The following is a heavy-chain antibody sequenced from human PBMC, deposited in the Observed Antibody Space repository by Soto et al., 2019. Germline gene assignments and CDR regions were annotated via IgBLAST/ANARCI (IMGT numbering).Heavy chain of an antibody. Sequence: PGGSLRLSCAASGFTFSNYAMTWVRQAPGKGLEWVSVISGSGGGTYYAASVKGRFTISRDNSKNTLYLQMNSLRAEDTAVYYCAKDLLVVACTSAFDIWGQGTMVTVSS. V-gene: IGHV3-23*01. CDR2: ISGSGGGT. CDR3: AKDLLVVACTSAFDI. CDR1: GFTFSNYA. D-gene: IGHD6-19*01. J-gene: IGHJ3*02.